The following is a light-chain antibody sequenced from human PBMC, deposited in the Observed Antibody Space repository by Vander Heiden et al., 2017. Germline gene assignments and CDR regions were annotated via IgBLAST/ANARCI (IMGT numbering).Light chain of an antibody. CDR1: QNIGSN. CDR2: GAS. Sequence: ELVMTQPPAPLSISPGERATLSCWAAQNIGSNLAWYQQKPGLAPRLLIYGASTRATGVPGRFSGSGSGTEFTLTISSLQSEDVADYYCQQYNNWPLTFGPGTKVDIK. CDR3: QQYNNWPLT. J-gene: IGKJ3*01. V-gene: IGKV3-15*01.